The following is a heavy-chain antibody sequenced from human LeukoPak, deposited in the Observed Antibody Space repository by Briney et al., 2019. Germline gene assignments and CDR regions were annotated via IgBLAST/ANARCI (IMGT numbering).Heavy chain of an antibody. Sequence: GASVKVSCKASGGAFSSYAISWVRQAPGQGLEWMGGIIPIFGTANYAQKFQGRVTITADESTSTAYMELSSLRSEDTAVYYCARGHWSGPPQLYYYMDVWGKGTTVTVSS. D-gene: IGHD3-3*01. J-gene: IGHJ6*03. CDR2: IIPIFGTA. CDR1: GGAFSSYA. CDR3: ARGHWSGPPQLYYYMDV. V-gene: IGHV1-69*01.